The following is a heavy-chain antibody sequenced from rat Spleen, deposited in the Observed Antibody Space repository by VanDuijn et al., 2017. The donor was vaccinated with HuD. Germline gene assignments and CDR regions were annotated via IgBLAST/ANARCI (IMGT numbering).Heavy chain of an antibody. CDR1: GFIFNNYD. Sequence: EVQLVESGGGLVQPGGSLQVSCAASGFIFNNYDMAWVRQTPTKGLEWVAYISYDGETTYHRNSVTGRFTISRDNAKSTLYLQMDSLRSEDTATYYCARRHYGYTDYFDYWGQGVMVPVSS. CDR2: ISYDGETT. V-gene: IGHV5-25*01. J-gene: IGHJ2*01. CDR3: ARRHYGYTDYFDY. D-gene: IGHD1-11*01.